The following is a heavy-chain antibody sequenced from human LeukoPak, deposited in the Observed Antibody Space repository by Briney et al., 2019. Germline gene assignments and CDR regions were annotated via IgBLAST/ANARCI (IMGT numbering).Heavy chain of an antibody. CDR2: ISDGGSIT. CDR3: AKSRGSGSNMARGVNFDY. V-gene: IGHV3-23*01. CDR1: GFTFSDFG. D-gene: IGHD3-10*01. J-gene: IGHJ4*02. Sequence: GGSLRLSCAASGFTFSDFGMSWARQAPGKGLEWVSTISDGGSITYYADSVKGRFTISRDNSKNTLFLQMNSLRVEDTALYYCAKSRGSGSNMARGVNFDYWGQGTLVTVSS.